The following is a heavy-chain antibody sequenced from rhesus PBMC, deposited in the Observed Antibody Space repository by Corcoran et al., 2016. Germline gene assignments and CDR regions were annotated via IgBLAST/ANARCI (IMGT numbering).Heavy chain of an antibody. Sequence: QVQLQESGPGLVKPSETLSLTCAVSGYSISSGYGWGWIRQPPGKGLEWIGHCDGGSGSTYSNPSLKSRVTVSKDTSKNQFSLKLSSVTAADTAVYYCARTALRSCFDYWGQGVLVTVSS. CDR2: CDGGSGST. CDR1: GYSISSGYG. CDR3: ARTALRSCFDY. V-gene: IGHV4-127*01. J-gene: IGHJ4*01. D-gene: IGHD2-15*01.